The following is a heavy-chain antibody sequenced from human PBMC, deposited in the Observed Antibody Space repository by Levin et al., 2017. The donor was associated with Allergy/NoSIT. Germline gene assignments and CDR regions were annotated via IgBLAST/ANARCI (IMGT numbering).Heavy chain of an antibody. Sequence: SETLSLTCAISGDSVSSNSAAWNWIRQSPSRGLEWLGRTYYRSKWYNDYAVSVKSRIIINPDTSKNQFSLHLNSVTPEDTAVYYCAIDLLIASRLRSNYFDYWGQGILVTVSS. V-gene: IGHV6-1*01. CDR3: AIDLLIASRLRSNYFDY. D-gene: IGHD6-6*01. CDR1: GDSVSSNSAA. J-gene: IGHJ4*02. CDR2: TYYRSKWYN.